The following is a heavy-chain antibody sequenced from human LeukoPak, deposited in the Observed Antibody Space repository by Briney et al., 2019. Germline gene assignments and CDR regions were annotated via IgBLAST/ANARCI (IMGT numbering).Heavy chain of an antibody. J-gene: IGHJ4*02. Sequence: PGGSLRLSCAASGFTFSSHAMSWVRQAPGKGLEWVANIKQDGSEKYYVDSVKGRFTISRDNAKNSLYLQMNSLRAEDTAVYYCARDRLDYTHYFDYWGQGTLVTVSS. CDR2: IKQDGSEK. CDR1: GFTFSSHA. CDR3: ARDRLDYTHYFDY. D-gene: IGHD4-11*01. V-gene: IGHV3-7*01.